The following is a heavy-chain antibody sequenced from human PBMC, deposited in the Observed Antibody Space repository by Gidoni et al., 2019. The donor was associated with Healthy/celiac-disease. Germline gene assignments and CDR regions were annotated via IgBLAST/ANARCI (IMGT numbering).Heavy chain of an antibody. CDR2: IIPIFGTA. CDR1: GGTFSRYA. Sequence: QVQLVQSGAEVKKPGSSVKVSCKASGGTFSRYAISWVRQAPGQGLEWMGGIIPIFGTANYAQKFQGRVTITADESTSTAFMELSSLRSEDTAVYYCARGAYGSGSYSPYYFDYWGQGTLVTVSS. J-gene: IGHJ4*02. V-gene: IGHV1-69*01. D-gene: IGHD3-10*01. CDR3: ARGAYGSGSYSPYYFDY.